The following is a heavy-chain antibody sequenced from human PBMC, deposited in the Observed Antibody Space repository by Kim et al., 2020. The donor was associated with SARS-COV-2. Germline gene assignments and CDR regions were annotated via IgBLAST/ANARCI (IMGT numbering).Heavy chain of an antibody. Sequence: SETLSLTCAVYGGSFSGYYLSWIRQPPGKGLEWIGEINHSGSTNYNPSLKSRVTISVDTSKNQFSLKLSSVTAADTAVYYCARRYAAAGPFDYWGQGTLVTVSS. CDR1: GGSFSGYY. CDR3: ARRYAAAGPFDY. D-gene: IGHD6-13*01. J-gene: IGHJ4*02. CDR2: INHSGST. V-gene: IGHV4-34*01.